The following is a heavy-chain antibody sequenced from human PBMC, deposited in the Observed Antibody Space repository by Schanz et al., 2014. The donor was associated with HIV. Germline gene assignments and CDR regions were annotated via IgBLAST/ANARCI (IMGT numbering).Heavy chain of an antibody. CDR2: INPSGGRT. V-gene: IGHV1-46*01. J-gene: IGHJ4*02. Sequence: QVQLVQSGAEMKKPGASVRVSCKASGFTLTSYYIHWVRQAPGQGLEWMGIINPSGGRTNYAQKFQGRVTMTRNTSINTAYMELSSLRSEDTAVYYCARGRFCSGGSCYHDYWGQGTLVTVSS. D-gene: IGHD2-15*01. CDR3: ARGRFCSGGSCYHDY. CDR1: GFTLTSYY.